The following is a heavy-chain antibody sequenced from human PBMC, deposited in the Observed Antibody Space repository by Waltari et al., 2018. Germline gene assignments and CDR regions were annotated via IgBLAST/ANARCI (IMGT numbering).Heavy chain of an antibody. CDR1: GGSISSSNC. CDR3: ANGLYSSSPPDFDY. Sequence: QVQLQASGPGLVKPSGTLSLTCAVSGGSISSSNCWTCVGQPPAKRLEWIGEIYHSGITNYNPSLRIRVTISVDKSKNQFSLKLSSVTAADTAVYYCANGLYSSSPPDFDYWGQGTLVTVSS. CDR2: IYHSGIT. D-gene: IGHD6-13*01. J-gene: IGHJ4*02. V-gene: IGHV4-4*02.